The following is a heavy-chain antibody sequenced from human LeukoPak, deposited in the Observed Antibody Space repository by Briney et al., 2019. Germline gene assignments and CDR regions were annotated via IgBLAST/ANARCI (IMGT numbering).Heavy chain of an antibody. J-gene: IGHJ4*02. CDR2: ISPSGTT. Sequence: ASVKVSCKASGYTFTSYYMHWVRQAPGQGLEWMGQISPSGTTTYAQKFQGRVTMTRDTSTSTVNMELSDPTSEDTAVYHCAKDSGAYGPNYWGQGTLLTVSS. CDR3: AKDSGAYGPNY. V-gene: IGHV1-46*01. D-gene: IGHD4-17*01. CDR1: GYTFTSYY.